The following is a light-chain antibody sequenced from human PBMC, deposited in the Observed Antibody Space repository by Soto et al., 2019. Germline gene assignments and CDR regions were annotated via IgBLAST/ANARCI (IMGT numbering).Light chain of an antibody. CDR1: SGDVGGYNY. J-gene: IGLJ1*01. V-gene: IGLV2-8*01. Sequence: QSALTQPPSASGSLGQSVTISCTGTSGDVGGYNYVSWYQQHPGKAPKLMVYEVTKRSSGVPDRFSGSKSGNTASLTVSGLQAEDEADYYCSSFGGSNNVFGTGTKVTVL. CDR3: SSFGGSNNV. CDR2: EVT.